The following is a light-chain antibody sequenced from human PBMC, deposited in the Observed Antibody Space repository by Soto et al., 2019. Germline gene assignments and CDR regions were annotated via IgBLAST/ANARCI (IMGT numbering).Light chain of an antibody. Sequence: QSALPQPPSVSGSPGQSVTIPCTGTSSDIGSYNRDSWYQLPPGTAPKLMIYEVITRPSGVPDRFSGSKSGNTASLTISGLRAEDEADYYCSLYTSSGTYVFGTGTKVTVL. V-gene: IGLV2-18*01. CDR3: SLYTSSGTYV. CDR2: EVI. CDR1: SSDIGSYNR. J-gene: IGLJ1*01.